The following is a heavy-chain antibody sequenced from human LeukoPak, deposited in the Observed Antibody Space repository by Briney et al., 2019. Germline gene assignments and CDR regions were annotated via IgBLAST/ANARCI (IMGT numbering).Heavy chain of an antibody. CDR1: GYSFTSYW. J-gene: IGHJ4*02. D-gene: IGHD3-10*01. Sequence: PGESLRISCKGSGYSFTSYWISWVCQMPGKGLEWMGRIDPSDSYTNYSPSFQGHVTISADKSISTAYLQWSSLKASDTAMYYCARHHRLTVLLWFGELDYWGQGTLVTVSS. CDR3: ARHHRLTVLLWFGELDY. CDR2: IDPSDSYT. V-gene: IGHV5-10-1*01.